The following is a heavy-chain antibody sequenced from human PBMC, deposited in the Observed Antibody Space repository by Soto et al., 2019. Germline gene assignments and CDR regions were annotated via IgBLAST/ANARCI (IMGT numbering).Heavy chain of an antibody. Sequence: SETLSLTCTVSGASINNNDYYWSWIRQTPGKGLEWIGYVYYSGTTDYIPSLKSRLSMSIDKSQNQFTLKLNSVTAADTATYYCARMSYFYDKWYFDLWGRGTLVTVSS. D-gene: IGHD3-22*01. CDR3: ARMSYFYDKWYFDL. CDR1: GASINNNDYY. CDR2: VYYSGTT. V-gene: IGHV4-30-4*01. J-gene: IGHJ2*01.